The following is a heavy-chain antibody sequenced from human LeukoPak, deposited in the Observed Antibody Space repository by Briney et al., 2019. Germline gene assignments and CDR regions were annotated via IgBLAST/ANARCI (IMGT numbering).Heavy chain of an antibody. J-gene: IGHJ4*02. CDR3: AKATYYYDSSGLFDY. Sequence: SGGSLRLSCAASGFTFTNNAMSWVRQAPGKGLEWVSAISGSGGSTYYADSVKGRFTISRDNSKNTLYLQMNSLRAEDTAVYYCAKATYYYDSSGLFDYWGQGTLVTVSS. V-gene: IGHV3-23*01. CDR2: ISGSGGST. D-gene: IGHD3-22*01. CDR1: GFTFTNNA.